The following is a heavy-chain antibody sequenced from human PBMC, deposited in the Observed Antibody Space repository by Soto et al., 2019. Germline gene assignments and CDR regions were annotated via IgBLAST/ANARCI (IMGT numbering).Heavy chain of an antibody. CDR1: GFSLSTTGVG. D-gene: IGHD2-8*02. J-gene: IGHJ4*02. V-gene: IGHV2-5*02. CDR3: AHLQYWDATLGY. CDR2: IYWDDDK. Sequence: QITLKESGPTLVNPTQTVTLTCTFSGFSLSTTGVGVGWIRQPPGMALEWLAVIYWDDDKRYSPSLKSRLTIPQDTSKNQVVLTRSYMDPVDTATYYWAHLQYWDATLGYWGQGTLVTVSS.